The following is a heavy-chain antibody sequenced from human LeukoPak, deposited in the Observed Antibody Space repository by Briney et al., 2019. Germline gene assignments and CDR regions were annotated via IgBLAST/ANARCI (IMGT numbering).Heavy chain of an antibody. J-gene: IGHJ3*01. CDR2: IKQDGSEK. CDR3: ARASRFLDNAFGL. D-gene: IGHD3-3*01. Sequence: GGSLRLSCAASGFTFSSYWMSWVRQAPGKGLEWVANIKQDGSEKYYVDSVKGRFTISRDNAKNSLYLQMNSLRAEDTAVYYCARASRFLDNAFGLWGQGTMVAVSS. CDR1: GFTFSSYW. V-gene: IGHV3-7*01.